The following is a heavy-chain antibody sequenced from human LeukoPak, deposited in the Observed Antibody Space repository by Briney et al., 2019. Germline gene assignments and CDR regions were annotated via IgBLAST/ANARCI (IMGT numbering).Heavy chain of an antibody. D-gene: IGHD2-2*01. CDR3: ASLLPSSFAFDI. CDR1: GGSIISYY. CDR2: IYYSGST. J-gene: IGHJ3*02. V-gene: IGHV4-59*01. Sequence: SETLSLTCTVSGGSIISYYWSWIRQPPGKGLEWIGYIYYSGSTNYNPSLKSRVTISVDTSKNQFSLKLSSVTAADTAVYYCASLLPSSFAFDIWGQGTMVTVSS.